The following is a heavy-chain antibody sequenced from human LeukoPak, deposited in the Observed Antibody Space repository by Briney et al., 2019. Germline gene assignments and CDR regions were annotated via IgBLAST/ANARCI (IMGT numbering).Heavy chain of an antibody. CDR1: GGSISSGGYY. J-gene: IGHJ4*02. V-gene: IGHV4-39*01. Sequence: SQTLSLTCTVSGGSISSGGYYWGWIRQPPGKGLEWIGSIYYSGSTYYNPSLKSRVTISVDTSKNQFSLKLNSVTATDTAVYYCATGYYSSSAVAANFDYWGQGILVTVSS. CDR2: IYYSGST. D-gene: IGHD6-6*01. CDR3: ATGYYSSSAVAANFDY.